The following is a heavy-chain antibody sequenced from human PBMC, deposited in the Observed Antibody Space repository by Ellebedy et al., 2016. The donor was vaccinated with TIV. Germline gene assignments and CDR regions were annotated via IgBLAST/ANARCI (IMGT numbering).Heavy chain of an antibody. CDR1: GYTFLNYD. V-gene: IGHV1-8*01. Sequence: ASVKVSCKASGYTFLNYDINWVRQATGQGLEWMGWMNPNSGNTGYAKKFQGRVTMTRNNSLNTAYMELSSLRSDDMAVYYCARHQISPLWYYYGMDVWGQGTTVTVSS. CDR3: ARHQISPLWYYYGMDV. CDR2: MNPNSGNT. D-gene: IGHD3-3*02. J-gene: IGHJ6*02.